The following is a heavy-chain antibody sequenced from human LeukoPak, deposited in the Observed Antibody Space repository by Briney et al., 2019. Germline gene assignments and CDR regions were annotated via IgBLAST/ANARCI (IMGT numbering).Heavy chain of an antibody. CDR2: IIPILGIA. CDR1: GGAFSSYA. J-gene: IGHJ6*02. Sequence: ASAKVSCKASGGAFSSYAISWVRQAPGQGLEWMGRIIPILGIANYAQKFQGRVTITADKSTSTAYMELSSLRSEDTAVYYCARDLSSIFGVVILPNGMDVWGQGTTVTVSS. V-gene: IGHV1-69*04. CDR3: ARDLSSIFGVVILPNGMDV. D-gene: IGHD3-3*01.